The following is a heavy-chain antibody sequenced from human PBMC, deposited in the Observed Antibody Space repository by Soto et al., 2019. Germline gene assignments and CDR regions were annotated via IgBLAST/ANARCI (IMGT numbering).Heavy chain of an antibody. CDR3: ARQSYRFLEWFHESRGMDV. D-gene: IGHD3-3*01. V-gene: IGHV4-34*01. J-gene: IGHJ6*02. CDR1: GGYFSGYY. CDR2: INHSGRT. Sequence: SDTLSLTCAVYGGYFSGYYWSWIRQPPGKGLEWIGEINHSGRTNYNPSLKSRVTISVDTSKNQYSLKLRSVTAADTAVYYCARQSYRFLEWFHESRGMDVWGQGTTVHVSS.